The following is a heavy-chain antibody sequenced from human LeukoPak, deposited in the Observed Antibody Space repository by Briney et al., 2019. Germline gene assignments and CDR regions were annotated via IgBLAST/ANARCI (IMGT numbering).Heavy chain of an antibody. Sequence: GGSLRLSCAASGFTFRNYGLSWVRQAPGKGLERVSSISGSGTNTFYADSVRGRFTISRDDSKDTLYLQMNSLRADDTAGYYCAKGLGSGVRGTFDYWGQGTLVPVSS. CDR1: GFTFRNYG. CDR3: AKGLGSGVRGTFDY. V-gene: IGHV3-23*01. D-gene: IGHD3-10*01. J-gene: IGHJ4*02. CDR2: ISGSGTNT.